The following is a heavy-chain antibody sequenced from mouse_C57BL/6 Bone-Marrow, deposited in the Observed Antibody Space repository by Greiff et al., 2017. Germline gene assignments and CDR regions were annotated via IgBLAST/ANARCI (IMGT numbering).Heavy chain of an antibody. V-gene: IGHV1-54*01. CDR3: ARSKNWDSWFAY. Sequence: VQLQQSGAELVRPGTSVKVSCKASGYAFTNYLIEWVKQRPGQGLEWIGELNPGSGGTNYNAKFKGKATLTADKSSSAAYMQLSSLTSEASSVYFCARSKNWDSWFAYWGQGTLVTVSA. CDR1: GYAFTNYL. D-gene: IGHD4-1*01. CDR2: LNPGSGGT. J-gene: IGHJ3*01.